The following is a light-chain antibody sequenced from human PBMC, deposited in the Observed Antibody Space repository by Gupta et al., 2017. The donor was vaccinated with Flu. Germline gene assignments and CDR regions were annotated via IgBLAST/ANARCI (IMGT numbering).Light chain of an antibody. J-gene: IGKJ2*01. CDR2: GAS. V-gene: IGKV3-15*01. CDR3: HQENDCPPMYT. Sequence: RLLIYGASNRATGIPARFSGSGYGTEFNLTISNRQSEDSAVYYCHQENDCPPMYTFGQGTKVEIK.